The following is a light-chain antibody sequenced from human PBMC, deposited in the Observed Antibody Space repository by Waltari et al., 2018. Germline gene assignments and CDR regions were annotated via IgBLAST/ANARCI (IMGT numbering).Light chain of an antibody. CDR1: TSDVGGYNY. CDR3: SSYAHSNTVV. CDR2: EVT. V-gene: IGLV2-8*01. Sequence: QSALTQPPSASGSPGQSVTISCTGTTSDVGGYNYVSWYQQPPGKAPKLILSEVTRRPSGVPDRFSGSKSGNTASLTVSGLQAEDEADYYCSSYAHSNTVVFGGGTRLTVL. J-gene: IGLJ2*01.